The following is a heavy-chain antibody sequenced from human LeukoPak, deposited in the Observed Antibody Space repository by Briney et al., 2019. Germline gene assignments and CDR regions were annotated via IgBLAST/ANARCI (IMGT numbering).Heavy chain of an antibody. CDR2: IYSGDST. V-gene: IGHV3-53*01. CDR3: ARALGDAFDI. J-gene: IGHJ3*02. CDR1: GFTVSSNY. D-gene: IGHD3-16*01. Sequence: PGGSLRLSCAASGFTVSSNYMSWVRQAPGEGLEWVSVIYSGDSTFYADSVKGRFTISRDNSKNTLYLQMNSLRAEDTAVYYCARALGDAFDIWGQGTMVTVSS.